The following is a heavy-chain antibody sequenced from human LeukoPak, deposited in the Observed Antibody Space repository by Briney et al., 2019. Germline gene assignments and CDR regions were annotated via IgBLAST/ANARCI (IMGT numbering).Heavy chain of an antibody. Sequence: PSETLSLTCTVSGXSISSYYWSWIRQPPGKGLEWIGYIYHTGSTNYNPSLKSRVTISVDTSKNQFSLKLSSVTAADTAVYYCARRGDYYGSGGHFDYWGQGTLVTVSS. D-gene: IGHD3-10*01. CDR1: GXSISSYY. J-gene: IGHJ4*02. V-gene: IGHV4-59*08. CDR2: IYHTGST. CDR3: ARRGDYYGSGGHFDY.